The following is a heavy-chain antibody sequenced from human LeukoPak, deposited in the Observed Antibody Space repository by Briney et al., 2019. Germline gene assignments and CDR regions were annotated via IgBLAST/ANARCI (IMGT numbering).Heavy chain of an antibody. CDR2: ISSGSSDI. V-gene: IGHV3-11*06. Sequence: GGSLRLSCAASGFTFTDYYMSWIRQGPGKGLEWLSYISSGSSDINYADSVKGRFTISRDNAKKSLYLQMNSLRAEGTAVYYCVRTAGRDGGIWGQGTLVTVSS. CDR3: VRTAGRDGGI. D-gene: IGHD1-26*01. J-gene: IGHJ4*02. CDR1: GFTFTDYY.